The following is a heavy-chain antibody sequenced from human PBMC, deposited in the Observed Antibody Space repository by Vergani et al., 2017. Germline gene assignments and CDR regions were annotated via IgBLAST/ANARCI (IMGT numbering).Heavy chain of an antibody. V-gene: IGHV1-69*01. CDR3: AGGDIVVVPAAGYNWFDP. Sequence: QVQLVQSGAEVKKPGSSVKVSCKASGGTFSSYAISWVRQAPGQGLEWMGGIIPIIGTANYAQKFQGRVTITADESTSTAYMELSSLRSEDTAVYYCAGGDIVVVPAAGYNWFDPWGQGTLVTVSS. D-gene: IGHD2-2*01. CDR1: GGTFSSYA. CDR2: IIPIIGTA. J-gene: IGHJ5*02.